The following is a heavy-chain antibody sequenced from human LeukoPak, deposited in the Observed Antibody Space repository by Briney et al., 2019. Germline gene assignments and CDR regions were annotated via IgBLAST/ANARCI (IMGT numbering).Heavy chain of an antibody. J-gene: IGHJ3*02. CDR2: IYSGGST. D-gene: IGHD2-2*02. CDR1: GFTVSSNY. Sequence: GSLRLSCAASGFTVSSNYMSWVRQAPGKGLEWVSVIYSGGSTYYADSVKGRFTISRDNSKNTLYLQMNSLRAEDTAVYYCVRDSNCSSTSCYTYAFDIWGQGTMVTVSS. CDR3: VRDSNCSSTSCYTYAFDI. V-gene: IGHV3-53*01.